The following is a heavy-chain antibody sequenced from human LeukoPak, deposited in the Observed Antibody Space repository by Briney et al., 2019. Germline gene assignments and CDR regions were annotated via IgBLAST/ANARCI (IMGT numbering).Heavy chain of an antibody. CDR1: GFIFGDYN. CDR2: IGAKIHDGTT. Sequence: PGGSLRLSCTTSGFIFGDYNMNWVRQAPGKGLEWVGYIGAKIHDGTTDFAASVKGRFTISRDDSKSIAYLQMTNLKSEDTAVYYCSRGQKDPYGPEFDYWGQGTLVTVSS. D-gene: IGHD3-10*01. V-gene: IGHV3-49*04. CDR3: SRGQKDPYGPEFDY. J-gene: IGHJ4*02.